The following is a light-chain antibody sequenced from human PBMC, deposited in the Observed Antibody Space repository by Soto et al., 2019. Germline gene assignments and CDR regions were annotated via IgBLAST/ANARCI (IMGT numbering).Light chain of an antibody. Sequence: EIVMTQSPATLSVSPGERATLSCRASQSISSNLAWYQQKPGQAPRLLIYGAFNRAPGIPDTFSGSGSGTDFTLTISRLEPEDFAVYYCQQYGSTLTFGGGTKVEIK. J-gene: IGKJ4*01. V-gene: IGKV3-20*01. CDR2: GAF. CDR3: QQYGSTLT. CDR1: QSISSN.